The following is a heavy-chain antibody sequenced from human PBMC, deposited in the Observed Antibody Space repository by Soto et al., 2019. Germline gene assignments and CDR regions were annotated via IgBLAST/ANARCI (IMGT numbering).Heavy chain of an antibody. V-gene: IGHV1-69*01. CDR3: ARAVGGEATIRY. CDR1: GGSFSNFV. Sequence: QVQLVQSGAEVKKPGSSVKVSCKASGGSFSNFVISWVRQAPGQGLEWMGGIIPNFGTTTYAQKFQGKVTITAHETTRTAYLELSGLTSEDTSVYYCARAVGGEATIRYWGQGPLVTVSS. D-gene: IGHD5-12*01. CDR2: IIPNFGTT. J-gene: IGHJ4*02.